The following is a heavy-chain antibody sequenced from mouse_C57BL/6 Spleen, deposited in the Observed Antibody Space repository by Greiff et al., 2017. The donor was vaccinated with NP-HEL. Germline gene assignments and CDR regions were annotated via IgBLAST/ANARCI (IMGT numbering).Heavy chain of an antibody. CDR3: TRRRAAQATRAMDY. CDR2: IDPETGGT. Sequence: QVQLQQSGAELVRPGASVTLSCKASGYTFTDYEMHWVKQTPVHGLEWIGAIDPETGGTAYNQTFKGKAILTADKSSITAYMELRSLTSEDSAVYYCTRRRAAQATRAMDYWGQGTSVTVSS. D-gene: IGHD3-2*02. CDR1: GYTFTDYE. J-gene: IGHJ4*01. V-gene: IGHV1-15*01.